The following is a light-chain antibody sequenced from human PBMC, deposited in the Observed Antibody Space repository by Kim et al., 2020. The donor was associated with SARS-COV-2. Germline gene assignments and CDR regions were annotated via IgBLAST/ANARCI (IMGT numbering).Light chain of an antibody. J-gene: IGLJ1*01. CDR1: GSDVSGSAS. CDR2: DVT. CDR3: CSHAGPYMWV. V-gene: IGLV2-11*01. Sequence: GKYVPSSCNGNGSDVSGSASVSWSQQHPGPAPLLLLYDVTTRPSGVPGRFSGSKSGNTASLIISGLQAEDEAASYCCSHAGPYMWVLGTGTKVTVL.